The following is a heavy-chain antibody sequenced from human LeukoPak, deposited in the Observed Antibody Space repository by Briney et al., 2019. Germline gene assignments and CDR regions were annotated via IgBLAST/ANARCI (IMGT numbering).Heavy chain of an antibody. Sequence: PGGSLRLSCAASGFTFSSYAMSWVRQAPGKGLEYVSTISGGGSTYYADSVKGRFTISRDNSKNTLYLRMNSLRADDTAVYYCAKGFYYDTSGYFAHWGQGTLVTVSS. D-gene: IGHD3-22*01. J-gene: IGHJ5*02. CDR1: GFTFSSYA. CDR3: AKGFYYDTSGYFAH. V-gene: IGHV3-23*01. CDR2: ISGGGST.